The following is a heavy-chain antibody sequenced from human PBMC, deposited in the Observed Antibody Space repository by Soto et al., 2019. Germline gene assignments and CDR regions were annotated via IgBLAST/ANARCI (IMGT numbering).Heavy chain of an antibody. CDR1: GGSISSYY. D-gene: IGHD3-10*01. J-gene: IGHJ6*03. Sequence: QVQLQESGPGLVKPSETLSLTCTVSGGSISSYYWSWIQQPPGKGLEWIGYIYYSGSTNYNPSLKSRVTISVDTSKNQFSLKLSSVTAADTAVYYCARAPSDYYGSGSYYKDYYYYYMDVWGKGTTVTVSS. CDR3: ARAPSDYYGSGSYYKDYYYYYMDV. V-gene: IGHV4-59*01. CDR2: IYYSGST.